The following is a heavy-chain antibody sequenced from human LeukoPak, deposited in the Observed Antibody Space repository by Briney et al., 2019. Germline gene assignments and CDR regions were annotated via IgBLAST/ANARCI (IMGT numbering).Heavy chain of an antibody. Sequence: SETLSLTCTVSGGSIGSSTYYWGWIRQPPGKGLELIGTIYYSGSAYYNPTLKSRVTISLDTSKNHFSLKLSSVTAADTAVYYCARPRHIYGSPYYFDYWGQGTLVTVSS. CDR3: ARPRHIYGSPYYFDY. CDR1: GGSIGSSTYY. J-gene: IGHJ4*02. CDR2: IYYSGSA. D-gene: IGHD5-18*01. V-gene: IGHV4-39*01.